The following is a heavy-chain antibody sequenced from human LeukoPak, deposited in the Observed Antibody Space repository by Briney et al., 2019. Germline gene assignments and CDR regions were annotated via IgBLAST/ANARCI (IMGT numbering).Heavy chain of an antibody. CDR1: GGTFSSYA. J-gene: IGHJ3*02. D-gene: IGHD4-23*01. CDR3: ARDNTVVTPSGAFDI. V-gene: IGHV1-69*04. CDR2: IIPILGIA. Sequence: SVTVSCKASGGTFSSYAISWVRQAPGQGLEWMGRIIPILGIANYAQKFQGRVTITADKSTSTAYMELSSLRSEDTAVYYCARDNTVVTPSGAFDIWGQGTMVTVSS.